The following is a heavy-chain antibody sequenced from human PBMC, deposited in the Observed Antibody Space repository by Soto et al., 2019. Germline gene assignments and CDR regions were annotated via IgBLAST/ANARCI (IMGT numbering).Heavy chain of an antibody. CDR1: GYSFTSYW. D-gene: IGHD1-26*01. V-gene: IGHV5-51*01. J-gene: IGHJ6*02. CDR3: ARRVGSYYYYAMDV. Sequence: GESLKISCKGSGYSFTSYWISWVRQMPGKGLEWMGRIDPGDSDTIYSPSFQGQVTISADKSISTAYLQWSSLKASDTATYYCARRVGSYYYYAMDVWGQGTTVTVSS. CDR2: IDPGDSDT.